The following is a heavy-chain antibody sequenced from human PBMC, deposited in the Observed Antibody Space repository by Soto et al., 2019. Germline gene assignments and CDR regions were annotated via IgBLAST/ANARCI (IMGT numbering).Heavy chain of an antibody. CDR1: GYTFTSYY. J-gene: IGHJ6*02. Sequence: ASVKVSCKASGYTFTSYYMHWVRQAPGQGLEWMGRINPSFGRTSYAQKFQGRVTMTADESTSTAYMELSSLRSEDTAVYYCARDEVGAYYYGMDVWGQGTTVTVSS. CDR2: INPSFGRT. V-gene: IGHV1-46*01. D-gene: IGHD1-26*01. CDR3: ARDEVGAYYYGMDV.